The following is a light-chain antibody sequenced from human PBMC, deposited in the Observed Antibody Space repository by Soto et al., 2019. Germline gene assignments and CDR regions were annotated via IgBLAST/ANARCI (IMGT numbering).Light chain of an antibody. V-gene: IGKV3-15*01. Sequence: ILMTQSPATLSVSPGERATLSCRASQSVSNNLAWYQQKPGQAHRLIIYDASTRATGIPARFSGSGSGTEFTLNICGLQSQDFADYYCQQYNNWPPWTFGQGTKVEIK. CDR1: QSVSNN. J-gene: IGKJ1*01. CDR3: QQYNNWPPWT. CDR2: DAS.